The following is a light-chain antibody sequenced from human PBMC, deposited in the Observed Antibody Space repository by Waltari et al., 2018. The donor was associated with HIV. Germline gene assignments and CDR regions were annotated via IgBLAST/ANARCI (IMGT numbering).Light chain of an antibody. CDR1: EDINNY. CDR2: TAS. V-gene: IGKV1-16*02. CDR3: QQYNNYPVT. J-gene: IGKJ4*01. Sequence: DIQMTQSPSSLSASVGDRVTITCRASEDINNYLAWFQQKPGEAPKSLIYTASNLQSGVPSKFSGSGSGTDFTLTISSLQPEDFATYYCQQYNNYPVTFGGGTKVEI.